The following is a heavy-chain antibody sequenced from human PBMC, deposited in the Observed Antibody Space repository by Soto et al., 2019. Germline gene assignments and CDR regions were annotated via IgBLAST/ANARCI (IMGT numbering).Heavy chain of an antibody. D-gene: IGHD7-27*01. J-gene: IGHJ4*02. Sequence: SETLSLTCTVSGGSISSYYWSWIRQPPGKGLEWIGYIYYSGSTNYNPSLKSRVTISVDTSKNQFSLKLSSVTAADTAVYYCARANWGTFDYWGQGTLVTVS. CDR2: IYYSGST. CDR1: GGSISSYY. CDR3: ARANWGTFDY. V-gene: IGHV4-59*01.